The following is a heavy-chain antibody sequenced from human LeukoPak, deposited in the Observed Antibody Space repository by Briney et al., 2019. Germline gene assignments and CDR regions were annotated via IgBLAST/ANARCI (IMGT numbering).Heavy chain of an antibody. CDR1: GGSFSGYY. D-gene: IGHD6-13*01. CDR3: ARDSGHSSLDY. V-gene: IGHV4-34*01. CDR2: INHSGST. Sequence: PSETLSLTCAVYGGSFSGYYWSWIRQPPGKGLEWIGEINHSGSTNYNPSLKSRVTISVDTSKNQFSLKLSSATAADTAVYYCARDSGHSSLDYWGQGTLVTVSS. J-gene: IGHJ4*02.